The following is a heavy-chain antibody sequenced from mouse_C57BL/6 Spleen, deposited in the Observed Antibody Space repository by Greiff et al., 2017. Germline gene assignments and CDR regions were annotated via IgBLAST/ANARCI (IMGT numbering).Heavy chain of an antibody. CDR3: ARRELGRDWYFDV. Sequence: QVQLQQSGPELVKPGASVKISCKASGYSFTSYYIHWVKQRPGQGLEWIGWIYPGSGNTKYNEKFKGKATLTADPSSSTAYMQLSSLTSEDSAVYYCARRELGRDWYFDVWGTGTTVTVSS. CDR2: IYPGSGNT. J-gene: IGHJ1*03. CDR1: GYSFTSYY. D-gene: IGHD4-1*01. V-gene: IGHV1-66*01.